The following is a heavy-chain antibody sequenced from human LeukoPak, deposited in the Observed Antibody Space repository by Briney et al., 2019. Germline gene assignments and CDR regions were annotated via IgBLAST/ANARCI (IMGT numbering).Heavy chain of an antibody. V-gene: IGHV1-8*01. CDR3: ARGRMVRGVIITSWFDP. CDR1: GYTFTSYD. J-gene: IGHJ5*02. CDR2: MNPNSGNT. Sequence: ASVKVSCKASGYTFTSYDINWVRQATGQGLEWMGWMNPNSGNTGYAQKFQGRVTMTRNTSISTAYMELSSLRSEDTAAYYCARGRMVRGVIITSWFDPWGQGTLVTVSS. D-gene: IGHD3-10*01.